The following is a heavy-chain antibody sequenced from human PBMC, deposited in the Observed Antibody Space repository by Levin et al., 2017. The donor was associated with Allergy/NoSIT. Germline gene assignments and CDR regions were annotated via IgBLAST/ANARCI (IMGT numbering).Heavy chain of an antibody. Sequence: SQTLSLTCVVSCGSINFINWWSWVRQPPGKGLEWIGEIHDSGSTNYNPSLKSRVTISVDKSKNQFSLNLYSLSAADTAVYYCASGNSYKWDYWGQGTLVIVSS. CDR3: ASGNSYKWDY. J-gene: IGHJ4*02. CDR1: CGSINFINW. D-gene: IGHD1-26*01. CDR2: IHDSGST. V-gene: IGHV4-4*02.